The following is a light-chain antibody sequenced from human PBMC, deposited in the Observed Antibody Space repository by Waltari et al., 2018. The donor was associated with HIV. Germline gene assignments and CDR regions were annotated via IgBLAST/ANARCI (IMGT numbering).Light chain of an antibody. CDR1: QSVSSN. CDR3: QQYNNWPQT. V-gene: IGKV3-15*01. Sequence: ETMMTPSPATLCVSPGERATLSCRASQSVSSNLAWYQQKPGQAPRLLIYGASTRATAIPARVSGSGSGTDFTLTISSLQSEDIAIYYCQQYNNWPQTFGQGTKVEIK. J-gene: IGKJ1*01. CDR2: GAS.